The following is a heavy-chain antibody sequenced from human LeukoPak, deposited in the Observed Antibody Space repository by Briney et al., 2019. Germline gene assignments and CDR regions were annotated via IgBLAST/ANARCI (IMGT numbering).Heavy chain of an antibody. CDR2: INPSGGST. Sequence: ASVKVSCKASGYTFTSYYMHWVRQAPGQGLEWMGIINPSGGSTSCAQKFQGRVTMTRDTSTSTVYMELSSLRSEDTAVYYCAREGADCSSTSCYHYYYYGMDVWGQGTTVTVSS. CDR3: AREGADCSSTSCYHYYYYGMDV. J-gene: IGHJ6*02. D-gene: IGHD2-2*01. CDR1: GYTFTSYY. V-gene: IGHV1-46*01.